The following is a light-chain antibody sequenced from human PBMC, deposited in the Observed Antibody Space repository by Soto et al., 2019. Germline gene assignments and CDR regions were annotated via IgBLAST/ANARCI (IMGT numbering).Light chain of an antibody. J-gene: IGKJ2*01. V-gene: IGKV3-20*01. CDR2: GAS. Sequence: PGERATLSCWASQSLRSSYLAWYQRKPGQAPRLLMFGASRRATGIPDRFNGSGSGTDFILTISRLEPEDVAVYYCQHFFSPPFPFGQGTKLEIK. CDR3: QHFFSPPFP. CDR1: QSLRSSY.